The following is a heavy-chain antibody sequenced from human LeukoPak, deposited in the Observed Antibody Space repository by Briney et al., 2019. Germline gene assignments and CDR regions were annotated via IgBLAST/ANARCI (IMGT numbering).Heavy chain of an antibody. CDR1: GGSFSGHY. CDR3: ARSAGGGSDAFDI. CDR2: VNHSGST. D-gene: IGHD1-14*01. Sequence: KSSETLSLTCAVYGGSFSGHYWTWIRQPPGKGLEWIGEVNHSGSTNYNPSLKSRVTISVDTSKNQFSLKLSSVTAADTAVYYCARSAGGGSDAFDIWGQGTMVTVSS. J-gene: IGHJ3*02. V-gene: IGHV4-34*01.